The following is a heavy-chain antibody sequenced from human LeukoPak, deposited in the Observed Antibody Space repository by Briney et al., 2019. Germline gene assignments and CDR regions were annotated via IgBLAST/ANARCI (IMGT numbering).Heavy chain of an antibody. CDR2: IIAYNGNT. J-gene: IGHJ6*02. CDR3: ARGAGYCSSTSCYVFSVDYYYYGMDV. V-gene: IGHV1-18*01. Sequence: GASVKVSCKASGYTFTSYGISWVRQSPGQGLEWMGWIIAYNGNTNYAQKLQGRVTMTTDTSTSTAYMELRSLRSDDTAVYYCARGAGYCSSTSCYVFSVDYYYYGMDVWGQGTTVTVSS. D-gene: IGHD2-2*01. CDR1: GYTFTSYG.